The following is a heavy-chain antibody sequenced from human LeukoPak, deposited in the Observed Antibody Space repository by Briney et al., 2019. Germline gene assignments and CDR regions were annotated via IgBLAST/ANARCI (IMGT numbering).Heavy chain of an antibody. CDR2: ISSSSSYI. V-gene: IGHV3-21*01. Sequence: GGSLRLSCAASGFKFSSYSMKWVRQAPGKGLEWVSFISSSSSYIYYADSLKGRFTISRDNAKNSLYLQMNSLRAEDTAVYYCAREAAVGGCSDYWGQGTLVTVSS. J-gene: IGHJ4*02. CDR3: AREAAVGGCSDY. D-gene: IGHD2-15*01. CDR1: GFKFSSYS.